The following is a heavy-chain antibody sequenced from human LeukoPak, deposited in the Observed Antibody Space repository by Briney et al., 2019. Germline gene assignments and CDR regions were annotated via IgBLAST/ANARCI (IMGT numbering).Heavy chain of an antibody. Sequence: GASVRVSCKASGGTFSSYAISWVRQAPGQGLEWMGGIIPIFGTANYAQKFQGRVTITTDESTSTAYMELSSLRSEDTAVYYCARVRGYCSNTSCNRDWFDPWGQGTLVTVSS. CDR3: ARVRGYCSNTSCNRDWFDP. CDR1: GGTFSSYA. D-gene: IGHD2-2*02. J-gene: IGHJ5*02. CDR2: IIPIFGTA. V-gene: IGHV1-69*05.